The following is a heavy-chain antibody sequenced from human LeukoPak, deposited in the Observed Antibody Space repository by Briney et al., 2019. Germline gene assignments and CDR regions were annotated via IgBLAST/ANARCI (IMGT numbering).Heavy chain of an antibody. J-gene: IGHJ5*02. D-gene: IGHD3-3*01. CDR3: AREYNAGFLGWFDP. V-gene: IGHV4-59*01. CDR2: IYYSGST. CDR1: GGSISSYY. Sequence: PSETLSLTCTVSGGSISSYYWSWIRQPPGKGLEWIGYIYYSGSTNYNPSLKSRVTISVDTSKNQFSLKLSSVTAADTAVYYCAREYNAGFLGWFDPWGQGTLVTVSS.